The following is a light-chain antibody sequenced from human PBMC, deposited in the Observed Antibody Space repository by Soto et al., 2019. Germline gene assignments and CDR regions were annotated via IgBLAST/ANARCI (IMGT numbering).Light chain of an antibody. V-gene: IGKV3-15*01. Sequence: DREMTRSHETLYESLGGAASMERVSSQSVSSNLAWYQQKPGQAPRLLIYGASIRATGIPARFSGSGSGTEVSLFLLTRPSEELSIYPSQHYHNSPPGTYGQGTKVDIK. CDR1: QSVSSN. J-gene: IGKJ1*01. CDR2: GAS. CDR3: QHYHNSPPGT.